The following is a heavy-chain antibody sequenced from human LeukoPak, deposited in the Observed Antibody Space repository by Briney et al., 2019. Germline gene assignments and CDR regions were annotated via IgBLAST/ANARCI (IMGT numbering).Heavy chain of an antibody. D-gene: IGHD3-10*01. CDR1: GFTFSSYA. J-gene: IGHJ6*02. V-gene: IGHV3-23*01. CDR2: ISGSGGST. CDR3: AKESRITMVRGVSYGMDV. Sequence: PGGSLRLSCAASGFTFSSYAMSWVRQAPGKGLEWVSAISGSGGSTYYADSVKGRFTISRDNSKNTLYLQMNSLRAEDAAVYYCAKESRITMVRGVSYGMDVWGQGTTVTVSS.